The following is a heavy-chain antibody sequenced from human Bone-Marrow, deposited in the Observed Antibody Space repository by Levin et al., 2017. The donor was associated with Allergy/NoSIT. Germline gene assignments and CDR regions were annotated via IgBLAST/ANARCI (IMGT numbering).Heavy chain of an antibody. V-gene: IGHV4-59*01. CDR1: GGSISSYY. CDR2: IYYSGST. D-gene: IGHD3-10*01. J-gene: IGHJ5*02. CDR3: ARNGALVRGVIDWFDP. Sequence: SETLSLTCTVSGGSISSYYWSWIRQPPGKGLEWIGYIYYSGSTNYNLSLKSRVTMSVDTSKNQFSLKLTSVTAADTAVYYCARNGALVRGVIDWFDPWGQGTLVTVSS.